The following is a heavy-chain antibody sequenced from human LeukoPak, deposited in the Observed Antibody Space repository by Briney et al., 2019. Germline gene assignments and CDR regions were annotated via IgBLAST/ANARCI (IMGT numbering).Heavy chain of an antibody. Sequence: SETLSLTCTVSGGSISSGSYYWSWIRQPAGKGLEWIGRIYYSGSTYYNPSLKSRVTISVDTSKNQFSLKLSSVTAADTAVYYCARDSSGWLGDFDYWGQGTLVTVSS. CDR1: GGSISSGSYY. CDR3: ARDSSGWLGDFDY. V-gene: IGHV4-39*07. CDR2: IYYSGST. J-gene: IGHJ4*02. D-gene: IGHD6-19*01.